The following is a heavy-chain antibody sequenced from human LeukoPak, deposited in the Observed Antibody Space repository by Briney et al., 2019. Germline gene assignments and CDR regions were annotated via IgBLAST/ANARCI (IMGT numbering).Heavy chain of an antibody. V-gene: IGHV1-2*02. Sequence: ASVKVSCKASGYTFTSYYMHWVRQAPGQGLEWMGWINPNSGGTNYAQKFQGRVTMTRDTSISTAYMELSRLRSDDTAVYYCAATEPDNYYYYGMGVWGQGTTVTVSS. CDR3: AATEPDNYYYYGMGV. CDR1: GYTFTSYY. CDR2: INPNSGGT. J-gene: IGHJ6*02. D-gene: IGHD4-17*01.